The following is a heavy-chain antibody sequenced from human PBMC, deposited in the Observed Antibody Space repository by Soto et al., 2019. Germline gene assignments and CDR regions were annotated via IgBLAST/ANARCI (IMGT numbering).Heavy chain of an antibody. Sequence: GGSLRLSCAASGFTFDDYAMHWVRQAPGKGLEWVSGISWNSGSIGYADSVKGRFTISRDNAKNSLYLQMNSLRAEDTAVYYCAREGVVRGVIVGYYFDYWGQGTLVTVSS. V-gene: IGHV3-9*01. CDR2: ISWNSGSI. CDR1: GFTFDDYA. J-gene: IGHJ4*02. D-gene: IGHD3-10*01. CDR3: AREGVVRGVIVGYYFDY.